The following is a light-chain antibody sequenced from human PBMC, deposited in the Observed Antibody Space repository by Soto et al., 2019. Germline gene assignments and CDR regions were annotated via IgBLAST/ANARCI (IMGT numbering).Light chain of an antibody. V-gene: IGLV2-14*01. CDR1: SSDVGGYNS. Sequence: QSALTQPVSVSGSPGQSITISCTGTSSDVGGYNSVSWYQQHPGKAPKLMIYEVSSRPSGVSNRFSGSKSGNTASLTISGLQAEDEADYYCSSYTTSSTLVFGGGTKVTVL. J-gene: IGLJ3*02. CDR3: SSYTTSSTLV. CDR2: EVS.